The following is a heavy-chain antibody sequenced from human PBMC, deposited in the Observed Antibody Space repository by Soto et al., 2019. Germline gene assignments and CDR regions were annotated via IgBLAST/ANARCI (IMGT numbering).Heavy chain of an antibody. CDR1: GFKFDDYM. D-gene: IGHD2-15*01. V-gene: IGHV3-43*01. J-gene: IGHJ5*01. Sequence: LRLSCEASGFKFDDYMMHWVRQAPGKGLEWISLISWDGGSIDYADSIKGRFTVSRDNSKTSLYLHMDSLTSDDTAFYFCAKEGNGGSSLDSWGQGTLVTVSS. CDR3: AKEGNGGSSLDS. CDR2: ISWDGGSI.